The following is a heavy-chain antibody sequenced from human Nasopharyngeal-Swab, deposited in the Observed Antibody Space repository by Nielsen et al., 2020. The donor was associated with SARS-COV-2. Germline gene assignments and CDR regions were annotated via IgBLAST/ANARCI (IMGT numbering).Heavy chain of an antibody. D-gene: IGHD1-7*01. CDR3: ARGMAGTTILLGYYYYGMDV. V-gene: IGHV1-2*06. CDR1: GYTFTGYY. Sequence: ASVKVSCKASGYTFTGYYMHWVRQAPGQGLEWMGRINPNSGGTNYAQKFQGRVTMTRDTSISTAYMELSRLRSDDTAVYYCARGMAGTTILLGYYYYGMDVWGQGTTVTVSS. J-gene: IGHJ6*02. CDR2: INPNSGGT.